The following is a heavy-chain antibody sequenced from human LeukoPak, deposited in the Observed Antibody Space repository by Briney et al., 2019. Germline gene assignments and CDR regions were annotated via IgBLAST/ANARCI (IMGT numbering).Heavy chain of an antibody. J-gene: IGHJ4*02. Sequence: GGSLRLXCAASGFTFSSYAMSWVRQAPGKALEWVSAISGSGGSTYYADSVKGRFTISRDNSKNTLYLQMNSLRAEDTAVYYCAGKIAALFDYWGQGTLVTVSS. V-gene: IGHV3-23*01. D-gene: IGHD6-13*01. CDR1: GFTFSSYA. CDR3: AGKIAALFDY. CDR2: ISGSGGST.